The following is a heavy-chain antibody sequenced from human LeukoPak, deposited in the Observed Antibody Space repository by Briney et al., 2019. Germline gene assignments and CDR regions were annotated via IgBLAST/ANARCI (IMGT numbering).Heavy chain of an antibody. Sequence: ASVKVSCKASGYTFTSYDINWVRQATGQGLEWMGWMNPNSGNTGYAQKFQGRVTMTRNTSISTAYMELSSLRSEDTALYYCARGLDIVGATALFDYWGQGTQVTVSS. CDR1: GYTFTSYD. CDR2: MNPNSGNT. V-gene: IGHV1-8*01. D-gene: IGHD1-26*01. J-gene: IGHJ4*02. CDR3: ARGLDIVGATALFDY.